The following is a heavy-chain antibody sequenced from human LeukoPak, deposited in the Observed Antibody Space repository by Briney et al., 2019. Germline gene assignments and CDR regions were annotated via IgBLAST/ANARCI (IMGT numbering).Heavy chain of an antibody. Sequence: SETLSLTCNVSGASISFYYWSWIRQPPGKGLEWIGYIYYSGSTKYNPSLKSRVTMSIDTSKNQFSLNLKSVTAADTAIYYCARDIYGSGYGYFDQWGQGALVTVSS. J-gene: IGHJ4*02. CDR1: GASISFYY. V-gene: IGHV4-59*01. D-gene: IGHD3-10*01. CDR2: IYYSGST. CDR3: ARDIYGSGYGYFDQ.